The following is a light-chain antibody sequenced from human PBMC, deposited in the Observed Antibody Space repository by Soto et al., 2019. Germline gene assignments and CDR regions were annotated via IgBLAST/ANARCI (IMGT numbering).Light chain of an antibody. V-gene: IGLV2-14*01. CDR3: GSYTTSSNYV. CDR2: DVR. J-gene: IGLJ1*01. CDR1: SSDIDAYNY. Sequence: QSVLTQPASVSGSPGQSITISCTGTSSDIDAYNYVSWYQQHPGKAPKLMIYDVRNRPSGISNRFSGSKSGNTASLTISGLQAEDEADYYCGSYTTSSNYVFGTGTKVTVL.